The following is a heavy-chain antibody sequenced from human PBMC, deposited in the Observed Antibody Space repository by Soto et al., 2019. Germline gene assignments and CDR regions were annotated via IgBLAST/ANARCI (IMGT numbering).Heavy chain of an antibody. CDR1: GGSISSYY. CDR2: IYYSGST. V-gene: IGHV4-59*01. Sequence: QVQLQESGPGLVKPSETLSLTCTVSGGSISSYYWSWIRQPPGKGLEWIGYIYYSGSTNYNPSLKSRVTISVDTSKNQFSLKLSSVTAADTAVYYCARSPMTFGGVIAHDYWGQGTLVTVSS. CDR3: ARSPMTFGGVIAHDY. J-gene: IGHJ4*02. D-gene: IGHD3-16*02.